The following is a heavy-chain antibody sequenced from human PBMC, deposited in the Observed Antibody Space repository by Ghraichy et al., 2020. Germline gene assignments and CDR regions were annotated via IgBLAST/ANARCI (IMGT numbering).Heavy chain of an antibody. CDR2: INPDGGQK. CDR1: GFNFRNNW. Sequence: GESLNISCAASGFNFRNNWMSWIRQTPGKGLEWVANINPDGGQKDYVDSVKGRFTVSRDNADSSLSLQMDSLRAEDTAIYHCATGARWGQGTLVTVSS. CDR3: ATGAR. V-gene: IGHV3-7*03. J-gene: IGHJ4*02.